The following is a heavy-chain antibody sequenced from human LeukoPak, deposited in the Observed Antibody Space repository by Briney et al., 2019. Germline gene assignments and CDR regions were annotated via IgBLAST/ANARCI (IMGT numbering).Heavy chain of an antibody. D-gene: IGHD3-22*01. Sequence: PSETLSLTCTVSGGSISSGTYYWTWIRQPAGKGLEWIGRIYTSGSTNYNPSLKSRVIISVDTSKNHFSLKLTSVTAADTAVYYCARDYCDSSGYYHYPYYYYGMDVWGQGTTVTVSS. J-gene: IGHJ6*02. CDR2: IYTSGST. CDR3: ARDYCDSSGYYHYPYYYYGMDV. V-gene: IGHV4-61*02. CDR1: GGSISSGTYY.